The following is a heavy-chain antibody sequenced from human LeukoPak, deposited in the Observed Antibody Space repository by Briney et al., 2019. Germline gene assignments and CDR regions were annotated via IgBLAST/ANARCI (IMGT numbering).Heavy chain of an antibody. CDR3: ARDQDYYGSGSYRNWFDP. J-gene: IGHJ5*02. D-gene: IGHD3-10*01. Sequence: PGGSLRLSCAASGFTFSDYSMNWVRQAPGKGLEWVSTISSSGSSIFYAASVKGRFTISRDNARNSLYLQMNSLRAEDTAVYYCARDQDYYGSGSYRNWFDPWGQGTLVTVSS. CDR1: GFTFSDYS. CDR2: ISSSGSSI. V-gene: IGHV3-21*01.